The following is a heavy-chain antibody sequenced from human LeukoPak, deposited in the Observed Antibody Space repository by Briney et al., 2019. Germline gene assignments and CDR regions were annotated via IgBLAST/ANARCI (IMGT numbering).Heavy chain of an antibody. CDR2: ISGSGGST. J-gene: IGHJ4*02. V-gene: IGHV3-23*01. D-gene: IGHD3-22*01. Sequence: GGSLRLSCAASGFTFSSYAMSWVRQAPGKGLEWVSAISGSGGSTYYADSVKGRFTISRDNSKNTLYLQMNSLRAEDTAVYYCAKASIKAYYYDSSGYSWGQGTLVTVSS. CDR1: GFTFSSYA. CDR3: AKASIKAYYYDSSGYS.